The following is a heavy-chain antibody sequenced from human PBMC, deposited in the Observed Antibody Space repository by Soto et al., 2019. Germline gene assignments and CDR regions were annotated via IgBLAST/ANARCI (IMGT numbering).Heavy chain of an antibody. Sequence: QVPLVQSGAEVKKPGSSVKVSCQASGGTFNSYAIIWVRQAPGQGLEWMGLIIPIFDTANYAQKFQGRVSITADKYTSTAYMELSSLRSEDTAVYFCASGGAGYLDLWGQGTLVTVSS. CDR3: ASGGAGYLDL. V-gene: IGHV1-69*06. CDR2: IIPIFDTA. CDR1: GGTFNSYA. D-gene: IGHD1-26*01. J-gene: IGHJ4*02.